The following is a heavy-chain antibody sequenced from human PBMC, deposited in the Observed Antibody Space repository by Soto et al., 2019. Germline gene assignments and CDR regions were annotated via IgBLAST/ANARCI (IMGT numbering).Heavy chain of an antibody. CDR2: INRDGSST. CDR1: GFTFSSYW. V-gene: IGHV3-74*01. Sequence: GGSLRLSCAASGFTFSSYWMHWVRQAPGKGLVWVSRINRDGSSTTYADSVQGRFTISRDNAKNTLYLQMSSLRAEDTAVYYCVRSLDYYGSGSYYFDYWGQGALVTVSS. J-gene: IGHJ4*02. D-gene: IGHD3-10*01. CDR3: VRSLDYYGSGSYYFDY.